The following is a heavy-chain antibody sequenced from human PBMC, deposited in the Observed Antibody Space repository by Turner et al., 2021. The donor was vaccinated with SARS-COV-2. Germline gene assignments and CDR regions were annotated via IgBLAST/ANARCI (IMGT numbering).Heavy chain of an antibody. CDR1: GGSFSGYY. D-gene: IGHD2-21*02. Sequence: QVQLQQWGAGLLKPSETLSLTCAAYGGSFSGYYWSWIRQSPGKGLDWIGEISHSGSTTYNPSLKSRVTLSVDRSKIQFSLRLSSVTAADTAVYYCARVNYGGVTVRDYYSYYGMDVWGQGTTVTVS. CDR3: ARVNYGGVTVRDYYSYYGMDV. J-gene: IGHJ6*02. V-gene: IGHV4-34*01. CDR2: ISHSGST.